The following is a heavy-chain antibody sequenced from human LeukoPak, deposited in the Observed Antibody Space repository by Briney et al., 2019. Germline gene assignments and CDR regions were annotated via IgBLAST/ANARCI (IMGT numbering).Heavy chain of an antibody. CDR2: MNPNSGNT. CDR1: GYTFTSYD. Sequence: GASVKVSCKASGYTFTSYDINWVRQATGQGLEWMGWMNPNSGNTGYAQKFQGRVTMTRNTSISTAYMELSSLRSEYTAVYYCARVATVTKGPFDYWGQGTLVTVSS. V-gene: IGHV1-8*01. J-gene: IGHJ4*02. D-gene: IGHD4-17*01. CDR3: ARVATVTKGPFDY.